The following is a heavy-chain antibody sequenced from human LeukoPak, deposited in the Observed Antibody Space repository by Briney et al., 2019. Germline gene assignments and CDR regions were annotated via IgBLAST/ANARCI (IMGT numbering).Heavy chain of an antibody. CDR1: GGSFSNYY. CDR3: ARVITVTTRYFDL. J-gene: IGHJ2*01. Sequence: SETLSLSCTIYGGSFSNYYINWIRRPPWKGLEWIGEIHPSGSTYYNPSLRSRVTISVDTSKNQFSLNLSSVTAADTAVYYCARVITVTTRYFDLWGRGTLVTVSS. V-gene: IGHV4-34*01. D-gene: IGHD4-17*01. CDR2: IHPSGST.